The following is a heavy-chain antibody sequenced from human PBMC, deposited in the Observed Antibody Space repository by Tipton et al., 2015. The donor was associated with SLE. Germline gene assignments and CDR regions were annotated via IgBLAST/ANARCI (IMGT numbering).Heavy chain of an antibody. CDR2: INYSGST. Sequence: TLSLTCAIFGGSFSDFYWSWIRQPPGKGLEWIGEINYSGSTNYNSSLKSRVTISVDSSKNQFSLKLSSVTAADTAVYYCARGDCSSTSCLDYWGQGTLVTVSS. CDR3: ARGDCSSTSCLDY. J-gene: IGHJ4*02. CDR1: GGSFSDFY. V-gene: IGHV4-34*01. D-gene: IGHD2-2*01.